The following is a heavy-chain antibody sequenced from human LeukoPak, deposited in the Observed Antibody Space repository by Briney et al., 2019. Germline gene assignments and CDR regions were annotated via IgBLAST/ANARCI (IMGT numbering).Heavy chain of an antibody. J-gene: IGHJ5*02. CDR3: ARDQLSYCDGDCP. V-gene: IGHV3-74*01. D-gene: IGHD2-21*02. CDR2: INGDGSDT. Sequence: RGSLRLSCAASGFTFSNYWMHWVRQVPGKGPEWVSHINGDGSDTGYADSVKGRFTISRDNRKNTVYLQMNSLRAEDTAVYYCARDQLSYCDGDCPWGQGTLVTVSS. CDR1: GFTFSNYW.